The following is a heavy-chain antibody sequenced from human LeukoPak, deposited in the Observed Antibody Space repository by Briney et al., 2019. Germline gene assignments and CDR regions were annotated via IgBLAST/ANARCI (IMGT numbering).Heavy chain of an antibody. J-gene: IGHJ4*02. CDR2: IDNDGNT. D-gene: IGHD3-16*01. CDR1: GFSFKNCW. V-gene: IGHV3-74*03. CDR3: ARDPRQTGTLDY. Sequence: GGSLRLSCAASGFSFKNCWMHWVRQAPGKGLEWVSRIDNDGNTKYADSVKGRFTISRDNAKNTVHLQMNSLRPEDTALYYCARDPRQTGTLDYWGQGSLVTVSS.